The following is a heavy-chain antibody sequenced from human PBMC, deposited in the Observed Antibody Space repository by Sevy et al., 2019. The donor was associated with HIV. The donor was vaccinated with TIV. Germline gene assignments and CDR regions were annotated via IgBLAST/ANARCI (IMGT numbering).Heavy chain of an antibody. Sequence: ASVKVSCKASGGTFSSYAISWVRQAPGQGLEWMGGIIPIFGTANYAQKFQGRVTITADESTRTAYMELSSLRSEDTAGYYCARVGVTGTTNYGMDVWGQGTTVTVSS. V-gene: IGHV1-69*13. D-gene: IGHD1-7*01. CDR3: ARVGVTGTTNYGMDV. CDR1: GGTFSSYA. CDR2: IIPIFGTA. J-gene: IGHJ6*02.